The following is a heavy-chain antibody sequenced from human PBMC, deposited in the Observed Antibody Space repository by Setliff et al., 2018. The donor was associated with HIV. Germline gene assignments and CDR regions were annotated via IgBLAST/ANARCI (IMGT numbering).Heavy chain of an antibody. CDR1: GFTVSSNY. D-gene: IGHD6-13*01. CDR3: ASNIAAAGMGAFDI. J-gene: IGHJ3*02. Sequence: PGGSLRLSCAASGFTVSSNYMSWVRQAPGKGLEWVSIIYSGGTTYYADSVKGRFTISRDNAKNTLFLQMNSLRPEDTAVYYCASNIAAAGMGAFDIWGQGTMVTVSS. CDR2: IYSGGTT. V-gene: IGHV3-53*01.